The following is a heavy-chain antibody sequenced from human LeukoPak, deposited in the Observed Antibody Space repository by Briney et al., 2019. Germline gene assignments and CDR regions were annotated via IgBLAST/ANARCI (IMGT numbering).Heavy chain of an antibody. J-gene: IGHJ4*02. CDR3: AKSVESAVTTNPYFDF. D-gene: IGHD4-17*01. V-gene: IGHV3-23*01. Sequence: GGSLRLSCAASGFTFSDYAMSWVRQALGKGLKWVSVISGSGGSTYNADSVKGRFTISRDNSKNILYLQMNSLRAEDTAVYYCAKSVESAVTTNPYFDFWGQGALVTVSS. CDR1: GFTFSDYA. CDR2: ISGSGGST.